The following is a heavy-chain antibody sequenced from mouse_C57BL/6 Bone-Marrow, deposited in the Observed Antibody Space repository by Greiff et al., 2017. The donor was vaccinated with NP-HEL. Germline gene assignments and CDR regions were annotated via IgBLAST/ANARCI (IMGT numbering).Heavy chain of an antibody. J-gene: IGHJ3*01. CDR1: GFNITDDY. Sequence: EVKLQESGAELVRPGASVKLSCTASGFNITDDYMHWVKQRPEQGLEWIGWIDPENGDTEYASKFQGKATITADTSSNTAYLQLSSLTSEDTAVYYCSTSTVVASGAYWGQGTLVTVSA. D-gene: IGHD1-1*01. CDR2: IDPENGDT. CDR3: STSTVVASGAY. V-gene: IGHV14-4*01.